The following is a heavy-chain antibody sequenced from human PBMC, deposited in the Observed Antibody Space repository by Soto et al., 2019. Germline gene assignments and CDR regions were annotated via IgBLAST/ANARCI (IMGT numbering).Heavy chain of an antibody. J-gene: IGHJ5*02. Sequence: ASVNVSCKASGYTFTGYYMHWVRQAPGQGLEWMGWINPNSGGTNYAQKFQGRVTMTRDTSISTAYMELSRLRSDDTAVYYCARLPGDLNWFDPWGQGTLVTVSS. V-gene: IGHV1-2*02. CDR1: GYTFTGYY. CDR2: INPNSGGT. CDR3: ARLPGDLNWFDP. D-gene: IGHD7-27*01.